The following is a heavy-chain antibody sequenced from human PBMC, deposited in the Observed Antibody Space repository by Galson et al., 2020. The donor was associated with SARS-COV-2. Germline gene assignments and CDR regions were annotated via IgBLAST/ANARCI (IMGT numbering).Heavy chain of an antibody. D-gene: IGHD2-15*01. V-gene: IGHV1-18*01. CDR1: GYTFTSYG. J-gene: IGHJ6*02. CDR2: ISAYNGNT. CDR3: ARDRVVVVVAATGSKYYYYGMDV. Sequence: ASVKVSCKASGYTFTSYGISWVRQAPGQGLEWMGWISAYNGNTNYAQKLQGRVTMTTDTSTSTAYMELRSLRSDDTAVYYCARDRVVVVVAATGSKYYYYGMDVWGQGTTVTVSS.